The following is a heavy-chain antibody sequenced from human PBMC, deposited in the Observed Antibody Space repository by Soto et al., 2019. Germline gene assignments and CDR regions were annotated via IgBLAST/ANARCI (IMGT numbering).Heavy chain of an antibody. J-gene: IGHJ6*02. V-gene: IGHV3-30*18. CDR1: GFTFSSYG. Sequence: HPXESLGLSCAASGFTFSSYGMHGVRQAPGKGLEWVAVISYDGSNKYYADSVKGRFTISRDNSKNTLYLQMNSLRAEDTAVYYCAKEVLTLGYYGMDVWGQGTTVTVSS. D-gene: IGHD3-10*01. CDR3: AKEVLTLGYYGMDV. CDR2: ISYDGSNK.